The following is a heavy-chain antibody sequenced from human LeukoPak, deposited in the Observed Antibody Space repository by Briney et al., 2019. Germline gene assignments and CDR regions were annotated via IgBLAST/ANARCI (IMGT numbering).Heavy chain of an antibody. Sequence: GGSLRLSCAASGFTFSSYAMSWVRQAPGKGLEWVSVIYSGGSTYYADSVKGRFTISRDNSKNTLYLQMNSLRAEDTAVYYCARREGLQYFQHWGQGTLVTVSS. V-gene: IGHV3-66*02. D-gene: IGHD5-18*01. CDR1: GFTFSSYA. CDR3: ARREGLQYFQH. J-gene: IGHJ1*01. CDR2: IYSGGST.